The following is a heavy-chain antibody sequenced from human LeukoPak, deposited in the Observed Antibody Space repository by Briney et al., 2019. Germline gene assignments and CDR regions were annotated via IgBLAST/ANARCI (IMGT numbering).Heavy chain of an antibody. CDR1: GDSVSSNSAA. Sequence: SQTLSLTCAISGDSVSSNSAAWNWIRQSPSRGLECLGRTLYRATRSRSNWCYEYAVSVKSRITIKPDTSTHHFSLQLNSVTPEDTAIYYCARGMGPVTGRYYLDYWAQGTLVTVSS. V-gene: IGHV6-1*01. CDR3: ARGMGPVTGRYYLDY. J-gene: IGHJ4*02. CDR2: TLYRATRSRSNWCY. D-gene: IGHD6-19*01.